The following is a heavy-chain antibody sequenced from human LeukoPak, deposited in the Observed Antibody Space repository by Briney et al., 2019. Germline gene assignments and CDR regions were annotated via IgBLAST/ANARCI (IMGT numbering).Heavy chain of an antibody. V-gene: IGHV3-21*01. J-gene: IGHJ5*02. CDR2: ISSSSSYI. Sequence: GGSLRLSCAASGFTFSSYSMNWVRQAPGKGLEWVSSISSSSSYIYYADSVKGRFTTSRDNAKNSLYLQMNSLRAEDTAVYYCASDRSSGYYANWFDPWGQGTLVTVSS. CDR3: ASDRSSGYYANWFDP. D-gene: IGHD3-22*01. CDR1: GFTFSSYS.